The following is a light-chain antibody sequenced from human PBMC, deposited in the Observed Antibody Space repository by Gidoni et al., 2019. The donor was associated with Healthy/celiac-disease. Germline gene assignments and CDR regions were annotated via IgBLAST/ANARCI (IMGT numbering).Light chain of an antibody. V-gene: IGLV2-23*01. CDR3: CAYAGSSYV. CDR1: SREVGRSNL. CDR2: DGS. J-gene: IGLJ1*01. Sequence: QSALTQPASVSGSPGQSIIISCTGTSREVGRSNLVSWYQQHPGKAPNLMIDDGSKRPTGVSNRFSGSKSGNTASLTISGRQAVDEADYYCCAYAGSSYVFGTGTKVTVL.